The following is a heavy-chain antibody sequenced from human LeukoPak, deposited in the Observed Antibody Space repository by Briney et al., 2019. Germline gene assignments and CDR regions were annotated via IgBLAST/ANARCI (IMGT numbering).Heavy chain of an antibody. D-gene: IGHD6-13*01. Sequence: GGSLRLSCAASGFTFEDYAMNWVRQAPGKGLEWVSGISWNSGSIAYADSVKGRFTISIDNAKDSLYLQMNSLRAEDTALYYCAKDSSSWFFGAQDYWGQGTLVTVSS. CDR3: AKDSSSWFFGAQDY. V-gene: IGHV3-9*01. CDR1: GFTFEDYA. CDR2: ISWNSGSI. J-gene: IGHJ4*02.